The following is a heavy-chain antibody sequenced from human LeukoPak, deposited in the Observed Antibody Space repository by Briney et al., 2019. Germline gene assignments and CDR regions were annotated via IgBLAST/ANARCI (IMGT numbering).Heavy chain of an antibody. CDR1: GYTFTSYY. D-gene: IGHD1-26*01. CDR2: INPTGGST. CDR3: ARDNSVGDNAWWFDP. Sequence: AASVKVSCKASGYTFTSYYMHWVRQAPGQGLEWMGLINPTGGSTGYAQKLQGRVTMTRDMSTSTDYMELSSLRSEDTAIYYCARDNSVGDNAWWFDPWGQGTLVTVSS. J-gene: IGHJ5*02. V-gene: IGHV1-46*01.